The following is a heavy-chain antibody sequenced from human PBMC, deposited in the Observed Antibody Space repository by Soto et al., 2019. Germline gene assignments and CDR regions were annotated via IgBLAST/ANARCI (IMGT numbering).Heavy chain of an antibody. CDR1: GYTFISYG. CDR2: INAFNGNT. D-gene: IGHD6-19*01. J-gene: IGHJ4*02. Sequence: QVQLVQSGAEVKKPGASVKVSCKASGYTFISYGISWVRQAPGQGLEWMGWINAFNGNTNYAQKLQCRVTMTRDTSTSTAYMELRSLRSDDTAVYYCARDPVAGTYFDYWGQGTLVTVSS. V-gene: IGHV1-18*01. CDR3: ARDPVAGTYFDY.